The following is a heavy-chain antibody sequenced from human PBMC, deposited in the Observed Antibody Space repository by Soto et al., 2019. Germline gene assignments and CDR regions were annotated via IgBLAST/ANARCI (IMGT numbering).Heavy chain of an antibody. CDR1: GYTFTSFG. CDR3: ARARIFYGLDV. D-gene: IGHD2-15*01. Sequence: QVQLVQSGAEVKKPGASVKVSCKASGYTFTSFGISWVRQAPGQGLEWMRWINAYNVYNGNTNYAQNLQGRVTMTTDTSTSTAYMELRSLRSDDTAVYYCARARIFYGLDVWGQGTTVTVSS. J-gene: IGHJ6*02. V-gene: IGHV1-18*01. CDR2: INAYNVYNGNT.